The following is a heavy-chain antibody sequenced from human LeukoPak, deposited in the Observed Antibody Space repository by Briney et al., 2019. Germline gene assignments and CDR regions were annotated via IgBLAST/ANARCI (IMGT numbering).Heavy chain of an antibody. J-gene: IGHJ6*03. CDR2: IYYSGST. D-gene: IGHD3-10*01. Sequence: SETLSLTCTVSGGSISSSSYYWGWIRQPPGKGLEWIGSIYYSGSTYYNPSLKSRVTISVDTSKNQFSLKLSSVTAADTAVYYCARELPIRDYYMDVWGKGTTVTVSS. V-gene: IGHV4-39*07. CDR3: ARELPIRDYYMDV. CDR1: GGSISSSSYY.